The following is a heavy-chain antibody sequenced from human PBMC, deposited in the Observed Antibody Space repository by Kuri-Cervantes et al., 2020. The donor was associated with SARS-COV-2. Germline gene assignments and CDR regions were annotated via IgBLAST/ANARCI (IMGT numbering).Heavy chain of an antibody. CDR3: ARDSSGYYQLDY. D-gene: IGHD3-22*01. Sequence: GESLKISCAASGFTFSSYSMNWVRQAPGKGLEWVSSISSSSSYIYYADSVKGRFTISRDNAKNSLYPQMNSLRAEDTAVYYCARDSSGYYQLDYWGQGTLVTVSS. CDR2: ISSSSSYI. V-gene: IGHV3-21*01. J-gene: IGHJ4*02. CDR1: GFTFSSYS.